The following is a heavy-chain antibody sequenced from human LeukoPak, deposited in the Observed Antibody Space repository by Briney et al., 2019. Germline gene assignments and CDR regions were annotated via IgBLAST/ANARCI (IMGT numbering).Heavy chain of an antibody. Sequence: SETLSLTCTVSGGSISSYYWSWIRQPPGKGLEWIGYIYYSGSTNYNPSLKSRVTISVDTSKNQFSLKLSSVTAADTAVYYCARGGWFDAPPFDYWGQGTLVTVSS. CDR2: IYYSGST. J-gene: IGHJ4*02. V-gene: IGHV4-59*01. CDR3: ARGGWFDAPPFDY. CDR1: GGSISSYY. D-gene: IGHD3-10*01.